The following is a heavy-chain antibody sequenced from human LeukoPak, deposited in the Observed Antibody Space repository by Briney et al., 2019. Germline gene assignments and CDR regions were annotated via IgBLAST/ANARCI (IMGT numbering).Heavy chain of an antibody. Sequence: PGRSLRLSCAASGFAFSRYGMHWLRQAPGTGLEWVAVMWYDGSNEAYADSVRGRFTISRDNSENRLYLQMNSLRAEDTAVYYCVTLRDAFDIWGQGTMVTVSS. J-gene: IGHJ3*02. V-gene: IGHV3-33*01. CDR1: GFAFSRYG. CDR2: MWYDGSNE. CDR3: VTLRDAFDI.